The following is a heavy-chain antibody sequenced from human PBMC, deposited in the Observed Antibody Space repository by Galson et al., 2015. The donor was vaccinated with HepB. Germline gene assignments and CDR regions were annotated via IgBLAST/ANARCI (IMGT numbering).Heavy chain of an antibody. V-gene: IGHV1-18*04. Sequence: SVKVSCKASGYTFTSYGISWVRQAPGQGLEWMGWISAYNGNTNYAQKLQGRVTMTTDTSTSTAYMELRSLRSDDTAVYYCARDLPQHTAMVIMSDAFDIWGQGTMVTVSS. CDR3: ARDLPQHTAMVIMSDAFDI. J-gene: IGHJ3*02. D-gene: IGHD5-18*01. CDR2: ISAYNGNT. CDR1: GYTFTSYG.